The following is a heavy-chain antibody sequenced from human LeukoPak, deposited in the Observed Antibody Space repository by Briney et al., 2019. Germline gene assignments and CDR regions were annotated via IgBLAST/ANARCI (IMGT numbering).Heavy chain of an antibody. CDR2: INPSGGST. D-gene: IGHD5-18*01. Sequence: ASVTVSCKASGYTFTSYYMHWVRQAPGQGLEWMGIINPSGGSTSYAQKFQGRVTMTRDTSTSTVYMELSSLRSEDTAVYYCARDSPSWIQLWLRSDAFDIWGQGTMVTVSS. CDR1: GYTFTSYY. V-gene: IGHV1-46*01. CDR3: ARDSPSWIQLWLRSDAFDI. J-gene: IGHJ3*02.